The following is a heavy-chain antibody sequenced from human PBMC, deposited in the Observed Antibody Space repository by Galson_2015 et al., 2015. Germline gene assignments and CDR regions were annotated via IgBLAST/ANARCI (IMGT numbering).Heavy chain of an antibody. CDR1: GFTFTTYG. V-gene: IGHV3-33*01. D-gene: IGHD2-15*01. CDR3: ARGPGSLVVFPSFDY. J-gene: IGHJ4*02. Sequence: SLRLSCAASGFTFTTYGMHWVRQAPGKGLEWVALINHGGSNKDYADSVEGRLTISRDNSKNTVYLQMNSLRAEDTAVYYCARGPGSLVVFPSFDYWGQGTLVTVSS. CDR2: INHGGSNK.